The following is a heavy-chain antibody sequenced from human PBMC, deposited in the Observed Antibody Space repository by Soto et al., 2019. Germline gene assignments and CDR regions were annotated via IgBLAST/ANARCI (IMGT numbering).Heavy chain of an antibody. CDR3: AAELGFGKLAVV. J-gene: IGHJ6*02. CDR1: GDTFKNCV. D-gene: IGHD7-27*01. CDR2: IIHLLGTT. Sequence: QVQVVQSGVEVRRPGSSVKVSCKASGDTFKNCVISWVRQAPGQVLEWMVGIIHLLGTTDFAQRFQGRLTITTDESTTTAYMELRRLRSEDTATYYCAAELGFGKLAVVWGQGTRVLVSS. V-gene: IGHV1-69*01.